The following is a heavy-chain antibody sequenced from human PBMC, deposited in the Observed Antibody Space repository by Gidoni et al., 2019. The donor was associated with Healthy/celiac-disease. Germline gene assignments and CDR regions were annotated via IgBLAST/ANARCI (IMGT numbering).Heavy chain of an antibody. V-gene: IGHV3-23*01. Sequence: EVQLLESGGGLVQPGGSLRLSCAASGFTFSRYAMSWVRQAPGKGLEGVSASSGSGGSTYYADSVKGRFTISRDNSKNTLYLQMNSLRAEDTAVYYCAKDGYSSSWRRSYFQHWGQGTLVTVSS. J-gene: IGHJ1*01. CDR2: SSGSGGST. CDR1: GFTFSRYA. D-gene: IGHD6-13*01. CDR3: AKDGYSSSWRRSYFQH.